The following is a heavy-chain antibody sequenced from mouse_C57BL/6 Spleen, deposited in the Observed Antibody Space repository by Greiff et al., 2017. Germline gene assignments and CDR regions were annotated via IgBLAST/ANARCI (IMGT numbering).Heavy chain of an antibody. J-gene: IGHJ4*01. CDR3: ARNSYYSNYDYYAMDY. V-gene: IGHV2-9-1*01. Sequence: VMLVESGPGLVAPSQSLSITCTVSGFSLTSYAISWVRQPPGKGLEWLGVIWTGGGTNYNSALKSRLSISKDNSKSQVFLKMNSLQTDDTARYYCARNSYYSNYDYYAMDYWGQGTSVTVSS. CDR1: GFSLTSYA. CDR2: IWTGGGT. D-gene: IGHD2-5*01.